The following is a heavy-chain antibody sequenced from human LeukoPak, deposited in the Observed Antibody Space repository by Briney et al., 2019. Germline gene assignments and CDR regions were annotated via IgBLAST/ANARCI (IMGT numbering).Heavy chain of an antibody. CDR3: ASSFSQLLWFGEPPHYYMDV. D-gene: IGHD3-10*01. CDR2: IYYSGST. CDR1: GGSISSYY. V-gene: IGHV4-59*01. Sequence: SETLSLTRTVSGGSISSYYWSWIRQPPGKGLEWIGYIYYSGSTNYKPSLKSRVTISVDTSKNQFSLKLSSVTAADTAVYYCASSFSQLLWFGEPPHYYMDVWGKGTTVTVSS. J-gene: IGHJ6*03.